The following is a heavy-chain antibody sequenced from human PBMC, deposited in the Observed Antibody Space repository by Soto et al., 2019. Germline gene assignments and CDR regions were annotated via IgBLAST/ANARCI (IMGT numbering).Heavy chain of an antibody. J-gene: IGHJ4*02. CDR2: IYYSGST. CDR3: ARVVDSGYDLGEYYFDY. V-gene: IGHV4-59*01. CDR1: GGSISSYY. Sequence: TSETLSLTCTVSGGSISSYYWSWIRQPPGKGLEWIGYIYYSGSTNYNPSLKSRVTISVDTSKNQFSLKLSSVTAADTAVYYCARVVDSGYDLGEYYFDYWGQGTLVTVSS. D-gene: IGHD5-12*01.